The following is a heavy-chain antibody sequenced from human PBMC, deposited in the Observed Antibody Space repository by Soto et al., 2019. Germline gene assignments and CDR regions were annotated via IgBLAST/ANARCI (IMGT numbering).Heavy chain of an antibody. J-gene: IGHJ6*02. Sequence: ASVKVSCKASGYTFTSYYMHWVRQAPGQGLEWMGIINPSGGSTSYAQKFQGRVTITADESTSTAYMELSSLRSEDTAVYYCARNDLGPVSLPRPSAAGTTLLYYGMDVWGQGTTVTVSS. CDR2: INPSGGST. D-gene: IGHD1-1*01. V-gene: IGHV1-46*01. CDR1: GYTFTSYY. CDR3: ARNDLGPVSLPRPSAAGTTLLYYGMDV.